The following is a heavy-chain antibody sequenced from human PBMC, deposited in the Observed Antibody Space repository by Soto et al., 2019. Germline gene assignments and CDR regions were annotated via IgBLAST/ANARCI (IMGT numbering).Heavy chain of an antibody. J-gene: IGHJ6*02. CDR2: ISYDGSNK. V-gene: IGHV3-30-3*01. Sequence: GGSLRLSCAASGFTFSSYAMHWVRQAPGKGLEWVAVISYDGSNKYYADSVKGRFTISRDNSKNTLYLQMNSLRAEDMAVYYCARDWLSKGGFYYYGMDVWGQGTTVTVSS. CDR3: ARDWLSKGGFYYYGMDV. D-gene: IGHD3-16*01. CDR1: GFTFSSYA.